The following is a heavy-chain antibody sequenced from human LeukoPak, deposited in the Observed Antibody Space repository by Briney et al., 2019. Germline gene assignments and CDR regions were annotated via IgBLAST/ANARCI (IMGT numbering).Heavy chain of an antibody. V-gene: IGHV3-21*01. CDR2: ISSSSSYI. J-gene: IGHJ4*02. Sequence: SGGPLRLSCAASGFTFSSYSMNWVRQAPGKGLEWVSSISSSSSYIYYADSVKGRFTISRDNAKNSLYLQMNSLRAEDTAVYYCARSVYHYDSSGYSPTFDYWGQGTLVTVSS. D-gene: IGHD3-22*01. CDR1: GFTFSSYS. CDR3: ARSVYHYDSSGYSPTFDY.